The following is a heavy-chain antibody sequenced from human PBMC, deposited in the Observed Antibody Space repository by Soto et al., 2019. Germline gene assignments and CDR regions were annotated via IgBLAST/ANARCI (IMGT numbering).Heavy chain of an antibody. D-gene: IGHD3-3*01. CDR1: GFTFSSYS. Sequence: GGSLRLSCAASGFTFSSYSMNWVRQAPGKGLEWVSSISSSSSYIYYADSVKGRFTISRDNAKNSLYLQMNSLRAEDTAVYYCAREESDYDFWSGYYMGSNFDYWGQGTLVTV. V-gene: IGHV3-21*01. CDR2: ISSSSSYI. J-gene: IGHJ4*02. CDR3: AREESDYDFWSGYYMGSNFDY.